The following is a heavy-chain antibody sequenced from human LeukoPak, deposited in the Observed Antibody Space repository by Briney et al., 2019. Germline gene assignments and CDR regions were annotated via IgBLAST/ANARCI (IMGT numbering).Heavy chain of an antibody. CDR2: INPNSGGT. J-gene: IGHJ3*02. CDR3: ARDYCSGGSCYLGAFDI. Sequence: ASVKLSCKASGYTFTGYYMHWVRQAPGQGLEWMGWINPNSGGTNYAQKFQGRVTMTRDTSISTAYVELRRLRCDDTAVYYCARDYCSGGSCYLGAFDIWGQGTMVTVSS. CDR1: GYTFTGYY. V-gene: IGHV1-2*02. D-gene: IGHD2-15*01.